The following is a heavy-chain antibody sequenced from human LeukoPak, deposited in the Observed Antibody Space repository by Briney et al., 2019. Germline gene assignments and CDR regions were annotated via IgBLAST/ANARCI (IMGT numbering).Heavy chain of an antibody. J-gene: IGHJ4*02. CDR3: ARDLYNSASK. CDR2: IKQDGGEK. Sequence: LXLSXAASGFTFXSYAMSWVRQAPGKXLEWVANIKQDGGEKYYVDSVKGRFTISRDNAKNSLYLQMNSLRAEDTAVYYCARDLYNSASKWGQGTLVTVSS. D-gene: IGHD6-25*01. V-gene: IGHV3-7*03. CDR1: GFTFXSYA.